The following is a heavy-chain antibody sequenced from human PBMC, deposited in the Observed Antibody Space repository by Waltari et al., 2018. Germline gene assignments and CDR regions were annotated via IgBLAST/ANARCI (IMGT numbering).Heavy chain of an antibody. J-gene: IGHJ4*02. V-gene: IGHV1-2*04. CDR2: INPNSGGT. CDR1: GYTFTSYG. Sequence: QVQLVQSGAEVKKPGASVKVSCMTSGYTFTSYGMHWVRQAPGQGLEWMGWINPNSGGTNYAQQFQGWVTMTRDTSISTAYMELSRLRSDDTAVYYCARDLRRRGGATTPLGYWGQGTLVTVSS. CDR3: ARDLRRRGGATTPLGY. D-gene: IGHD1-26*01.